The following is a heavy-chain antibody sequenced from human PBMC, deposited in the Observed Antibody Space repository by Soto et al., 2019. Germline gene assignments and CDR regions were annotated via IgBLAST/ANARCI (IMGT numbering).Heavy chain of an antibody. D-gene: IGHD3-10*01. CDR1: GGTFNTYA. V-gene: IGHV1-69*19. CDR2: ISPMFGAA. CDR3: AREVQVHTPAFVY. J-gene: IGHJ4*02. Sequence: QVQLVQSGAEMKKPGSSVKVSCQSSGGTFNTYAMNWVRQAPGQGPEWMGDISPMFGAANYAPKFQGRVTITPDDSTGTSYMQLRSLTSEDTALYFCAREVQVHTPAFVYWGQGTLVTVSS.